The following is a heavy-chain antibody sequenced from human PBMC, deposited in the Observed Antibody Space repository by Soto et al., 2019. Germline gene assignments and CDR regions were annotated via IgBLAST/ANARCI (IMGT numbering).Heavy chain of an antibody. CDR2: INPNSGGT. Sequence: GASVKVSCKASGYTFTGYYMHWVRQAPGQGLEWMGWINPNSGGTNYAQKFQGWVTMTRDTSISTAYMELSRLRSDDTAVYYCARVRGYSYGPFDYWGQGTLVTVSS. D-gene: IGHD5-18*01. J-gene: IGHJ4*02. CDR1: GYTFTGYY. V-gene: IGHV1-2*04. CDR3: ARVRGYSYGPFDY.